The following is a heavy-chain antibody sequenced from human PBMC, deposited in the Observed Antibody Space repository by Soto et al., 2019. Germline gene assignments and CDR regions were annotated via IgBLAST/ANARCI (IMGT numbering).Heavy chain of an antibody. Sequence: QLQLQESGPGLVKPSETLSLTCTVSGGSISSSSYYWGWIRQPPGKGLEWIGSIYYSGSTYYNPSLKSRVTISVDTSKNQFSLKLSSVTAADTAVYYCATAGRPGYCSGGSCYGSYYGMDVWGQGTTVTVSS. CDR1: GGSISSSSYY. D-gene: IGHD2-15*01. V-gene: IGHV4-39*01. CDR2: IYYSGST. CDR3: ATAGRPGYCSGGSCYGSYYGMDV. J-gene: IGHJ6*02.